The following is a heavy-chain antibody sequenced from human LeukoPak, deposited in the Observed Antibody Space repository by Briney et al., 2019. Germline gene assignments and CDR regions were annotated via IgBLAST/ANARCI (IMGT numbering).Heavy chain of an antibody. V-gene: IGHV4-61*01. CDR2: IFYTGST. J-gene: IGHJ5*02. CDR3: ARALGTYYYDSSGSYPHWFDP. CDR1: GYSISSGYY. Sequence: PSETLSLTCTVSGYSISSGYYWGWIRQPPGKGLEYIGDIFYTGSTNYNPSLQSRVTISIDTSKDQFSLKLTSLTAADTAVYYCARALGTYYYDSSGSYPHWFDPWGQGTLVTVSS. D-gene: IGHD3-22*01.